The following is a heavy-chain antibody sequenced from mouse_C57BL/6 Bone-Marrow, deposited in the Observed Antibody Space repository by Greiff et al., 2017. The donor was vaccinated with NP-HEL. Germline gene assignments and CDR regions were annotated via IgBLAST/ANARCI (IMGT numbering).Heavy chain of an antibody. J-gene: IGHJ1*03. D-gene: IGHD1-1*01. V-gene: IGHV3-5*01. CDR2: IYYSGTI. CDR1: GISITTGNYR. Sequence: EVQRVESGPGLVKPSQTVFLTCTVTGISITTGNYRWSWIRQFPGNKLEWIGYIYYSGTITYNPSLTSRTTITRDTPKNQFFLEMNSLTAEDTATYYCARGPLYYGSSFPYWYFDVWGTGTTVTVSS. CDR3: ARGPLYYGSSFPYWYFDV.